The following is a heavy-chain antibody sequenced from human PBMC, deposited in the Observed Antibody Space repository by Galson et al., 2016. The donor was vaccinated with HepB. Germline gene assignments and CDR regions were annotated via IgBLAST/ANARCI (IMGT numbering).Heavy chain of an antibody. CDR1: GDSVSSKSAA. Sequence: CAISGDSVSSKSAAWNWIRQSPSRGLEWLGRTYYRSKWYSDYAVSLKSRISINPDTSKNQFSLQLNSVTPEDTAVYYCARYAKSVESSGSNLDYWGQGTLVTVSS. V-gene: IGHV6-1*01. CDR2: TYYRSKWYS. J-gene: IGHJ4*02. D-gene: IGHD3-22*01. CDR3: ARYAKSVESSGSNLDY.